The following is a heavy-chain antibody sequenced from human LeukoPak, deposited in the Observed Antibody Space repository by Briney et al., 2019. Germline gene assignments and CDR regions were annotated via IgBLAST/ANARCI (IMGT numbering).Heavy chain of an antibody. CDR2: IIPIFGTA. V-gene: IGHV1-69*01. Sequence: GSSVKVSCKASGGTFSSYAISWVRQAPGQGLEWMGGIIPIFGTANYAQKFQGRVTITADESTSTAYMELSSLRSEDTAVYYCARDRPATVVRQRHHALDIWGQGTMVTVSS. D-gene: IGHD4-23*01. CDR1: GGTFSSYA. J-gene: IGHJ3*02. CDR3: ARDRPATVVRQRHHALDI.